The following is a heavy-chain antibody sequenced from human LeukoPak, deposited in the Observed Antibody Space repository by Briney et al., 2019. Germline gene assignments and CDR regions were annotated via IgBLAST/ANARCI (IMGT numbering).Heavy chain of an antibody. CDR2: ISAYNGNT. D-gene: IGHD3-22*01. J-gene: IGHJ3*02. CDR3: ARDRKRYYDSSPESI. V-gene: IGHV1-18*01. CDR1: GYTFTSYG. Sequence: ASVKVSCKASGYTFTSYGISWVRQAPGQGLEWKGWISAYNGNTNYAQKLQGRVTMTTDTSTSTAYIELRSLRSDDTAVYYCARDRKRYYDSSPESIWGQGTMVTVSS.